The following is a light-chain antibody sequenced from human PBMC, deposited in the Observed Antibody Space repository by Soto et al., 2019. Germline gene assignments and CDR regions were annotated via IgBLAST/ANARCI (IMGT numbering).Light chain of an antibody. CDR1: QSISSY. CDR2: AAS. V-gene: IGKV1-39*01. Sequence: IQMTHSPSSLSASVGDIVTITFRASQSISSYLNWYQQKPGKAPKLLIYAASSLQSGVPSRFSGSGSGTDFTLAISSLQPEDSATYYCQQYNSYPWTFGQGTKVDIK. J-gene: IGKJ1*01. CDR3: QQYNSYPWT.